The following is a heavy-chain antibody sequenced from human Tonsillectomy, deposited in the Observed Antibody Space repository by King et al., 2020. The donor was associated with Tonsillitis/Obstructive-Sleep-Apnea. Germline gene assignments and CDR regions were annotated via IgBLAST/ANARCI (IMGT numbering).Heavy chain of an antibody. Sequence: VQLVESGGGLVQPGGSLRLSCAASGFTFSTYSMIWVRQAPGKVLEWVSYINSRSTLMYYADSVKGRFTISRENAKNSLYLQRNSLRDEDTAMYYCARDPSLGSADRGYWGQGTLVTVSS. D-gene: IGHD2-2*01. CDR2: INSRSTLM. CDR3: ARDPSLGSADRGY. V-gene: IGHV3-48*02. CDR1: GFTFSTYS. J-gene: IGHJ4*02.